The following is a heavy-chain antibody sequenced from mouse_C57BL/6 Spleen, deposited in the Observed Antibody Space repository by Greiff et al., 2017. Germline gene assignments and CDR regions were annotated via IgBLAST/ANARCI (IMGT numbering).Heavy chain of an antibody. CDR1: GFTFSDAR. V-gene: IGHV6-6*01. CDR3: TRVITTVYYYAMDD. J-gene: IGHJ4*01. Sequence: VQLKESGGGLVQPGGSMKLSCAASGFTFSDARMDWVRQSPEKGLEWVAEIRNKANNHATYYAESVKGRFTISRDDSKCSVYLQMNSLRAEETGIYYFTRVITTVYYYAMDDRGQRPSVTAAS. D-gene: IGHD1-1*01. CDR2: IRNKANNHAT.